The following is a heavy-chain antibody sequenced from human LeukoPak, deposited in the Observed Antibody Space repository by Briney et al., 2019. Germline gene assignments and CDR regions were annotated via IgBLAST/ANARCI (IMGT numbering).Heavy chain of an antibody. V-gene: IGHV4-59*08. CDR1: GGSISSYY. Sequence: PSETLSLTCTVSGGSISSYYWSWIRQPPGKGLEWIGYIYYSGSTNYNPSLKSRVTISVDTSKNQFSLKLSSVTAADTAVYYCARVKKPSHYDYWGQGTLVTVSS. CDR2: IYYSGST. J-gene: IGHJ4*02. CDR3: ARVKKPSHYDY. D-gene: IGHD1-14*01.